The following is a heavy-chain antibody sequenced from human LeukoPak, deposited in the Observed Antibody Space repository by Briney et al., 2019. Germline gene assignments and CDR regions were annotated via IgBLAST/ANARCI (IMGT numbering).Heavy chain of an antibody. CDR2: IIPIFGTA. Sequence: SVKVSCKASGGTFSSYAISWVRQAPGQGLEWTGGIIPIFGTANYAQKFQGRVTITADESTSTAYMELSSLRSEDTAVYYCARGSSVAGYDFWSGYDWFDPWGQGTLVTVSS. V-gene: IGHV1-69*13. CDR3: ARGSSVAGYDFWSGYDWFDP. D-gene: IGHD3-3*01. J-gene: IGHJ5*02. CDR1: GGTFSSYA.